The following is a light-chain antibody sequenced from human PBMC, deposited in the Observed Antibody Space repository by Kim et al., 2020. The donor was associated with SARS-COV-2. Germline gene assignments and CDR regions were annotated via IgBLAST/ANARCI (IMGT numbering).Light chain of an antibody. CDR1: QSVSSNY. J-gene: IGKJ3*01. Sequence: LSPGERATLSCRASQSVSSNYLAWYQQKPGQTPRLLIYDASFRATGIPDRFSGSGSGTDFTLTISRLEPEDFAVYYCQQYVIPFTFGPGTKVDIK. CDR2: DAS. CDR3: QQYVIPFT. V-gene: IGKV3-20*01.